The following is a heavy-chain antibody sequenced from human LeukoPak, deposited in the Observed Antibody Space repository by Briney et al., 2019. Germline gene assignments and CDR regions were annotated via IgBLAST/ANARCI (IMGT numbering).Heavy chain of an antibody. Sequence: RASVKDSCKASGYTFTGYYIHWVRQAPGQGLEWMGWINPNSGGTNYAQKFQGRVTMTRDTSTSTAYMDLSRLRSDDTAVYYCARSGLYAEYHQHWGQGTPVTVSS. CDR1: GYTFTGYY. CDR2: INPNSGGT. V-gene: IGHV1-2*02. J-gene: IGHJ1*01. CDR3: ARSGLYAEYHQH. D-gene: IGHD2-2*01.